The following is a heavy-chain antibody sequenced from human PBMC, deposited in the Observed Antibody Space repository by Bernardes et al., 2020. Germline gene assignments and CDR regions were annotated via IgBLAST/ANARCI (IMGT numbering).Heavy chain of an antibody. Sequence: GGSLRLSCAASGFTFSGYAMSWVRQAPGKGLEWVSNFSGGGANPYYADSVKGRFTISRDNSKNTLYLQMNSLRAGDTAIYYCAKGGGSRSRDYMDVWGKGTTVTVSS. CDR2: FSGGGANP. V-gene: IGHV3-23*01. D-gene: IGHD6-13*01. CDR3: AKGGGSRSRDYMDV. CDR1: GFTFSGYA. J-gene: IGHJ6*03.